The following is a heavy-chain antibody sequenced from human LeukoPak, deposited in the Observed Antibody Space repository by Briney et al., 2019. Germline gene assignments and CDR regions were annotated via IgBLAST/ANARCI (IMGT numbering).Heavy chain of an antibody. Sequence: GGSLRLSCAASGFTFSSYDMSWVRQAPGKGLEWVSSISSGGSYIYYADSVMGRFTISRDNAKNSLYLQMNTLRAGDTAVYYCAKGSGVQVWSSLDYWGQGTLVTVSS. CDR1: GFTFSSYD. CDR2: ISSGGSYI. J-gene: IGHJ4*02. D-gene: IGHD5-18*01. V-gene: IGHV3-21*01. CDR3: AKGSGVQVWSSLDY.